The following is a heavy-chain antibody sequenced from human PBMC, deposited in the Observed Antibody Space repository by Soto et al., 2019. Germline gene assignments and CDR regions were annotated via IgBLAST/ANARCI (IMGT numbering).Heavy chain of an antibody. J-gene: IGHJ5*02. D-gene: IGHD2-2*01. CDR3: ARVVPGAEAWFGP. Sequence: ASVKVSCKASGYTFSSYGITWVRQAPGQPLEWLGWISLYSDGTNYAQKFQGRVSMTTDTSTTTAYMELRSLRSDDTAVYYCARVVPGAEAWFGPWGQGTLVTVSS. CDR1: GYTFSSYG. V-gene: IGHV1-18*01. CDR2: ISLYSDGT.